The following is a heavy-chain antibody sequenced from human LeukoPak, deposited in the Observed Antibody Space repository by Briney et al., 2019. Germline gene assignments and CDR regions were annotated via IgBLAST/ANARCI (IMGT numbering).Heavy chain of an antibody. V-gene: IGHV4-61*01. CDR1: GGSVSSGSYY. D-gene: IGHD1-26*01. CDR2: IYYSGST. CDR3: ARDTPTYFDY. J-gene: IGHJ4*02. Sequence: SETLSLTCTVSGGSVSSGSYYWSWIRQPPGKGLEWIGYIYYSGSTNYNPSLKSRVTISVDTSRNQFSLKLSSVTPADTAVYYCARDTPTYFDYWGQGTLVTVSS.